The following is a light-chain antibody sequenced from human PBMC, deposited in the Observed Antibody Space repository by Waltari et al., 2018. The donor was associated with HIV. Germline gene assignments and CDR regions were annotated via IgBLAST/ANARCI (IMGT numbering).Light chain of an antibody. CDR3: SSYTSSSTVV. CDR1: SSDVGGYNF. V-gene: IGLV2-14*01. Sequence: QSALTQPASVSGSPGQSITISCTGASSDVGGYNFVSWHQQHPGKAPKLMIYEVSYRPSGVSNRFPGAKSGNTASLTISGLQAEDEADYYCSSYTSSSTVVFGGGTKLTVL. CDR2: EVS. J-gene: IGLJ2*01.